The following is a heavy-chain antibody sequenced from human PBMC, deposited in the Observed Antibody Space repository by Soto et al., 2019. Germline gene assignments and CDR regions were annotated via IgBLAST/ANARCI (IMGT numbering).Heavy chain of an antibody. V-gene: IGHV3-23*01. CDR3: ARDLSGDYGALDT. CDR2: ISGSGGST. CDR1: GFTFSSYA. J-gene: IGHJ3*02. D-gene: IGHD4-17*01. Sequence: GGSMRLSCAASGFTFSSYAMSWVRQAPGKGLEWVSAISGSGGSTYYADSVKGRFTISRDNSKNTLYLQMNSLRAEDTAVYYCARDLSGDYGALDTWGQGTMVTVSS.